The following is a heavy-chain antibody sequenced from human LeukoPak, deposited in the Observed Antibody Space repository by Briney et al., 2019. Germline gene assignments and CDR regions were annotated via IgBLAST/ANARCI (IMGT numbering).Heavy chain of an antibody. CDR3: ARGVYDSSGYYLTPFDY. V-gene: IGHV3-48*01. Sequence: PGGSLRLSCAASGFTFSSYSMYWVRQAPGKGLEWVSYISSSSSTIYYADSVKGRFTISRDNAKNSLYLQMNSLRAEDTAVYYCARGVYDSSGYYLTPFDYWGQGTLVTVSS. J-gene: IGHJ4*02. CDR2: ISSSSSTI. CDR1: GFTFSSYS. D-gene: IGHD3-22*01.